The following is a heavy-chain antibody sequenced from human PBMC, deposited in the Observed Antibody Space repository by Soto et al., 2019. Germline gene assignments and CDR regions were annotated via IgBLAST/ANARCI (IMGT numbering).Heavy chain of an antibody. CDR1: GYIFRTSW. V-gene: IGHV5-51*01. Sequence: GESLKISCKGSGYIFRTSWIGCVREMPGKGLEWMRVIYPGDSDTNYSPSSEGQIIIPVDMSISTAYLQLNSLKASDTATSFCARSGGYAYDRPIPEHFFDYWGQGTLVTVSS. CDR2: IYPGDSDT. D-gene: IGHD5-18*01. CDR3: ARSGGYAYDRPIPEHFFDY. J-gene: IGHJ4*02.